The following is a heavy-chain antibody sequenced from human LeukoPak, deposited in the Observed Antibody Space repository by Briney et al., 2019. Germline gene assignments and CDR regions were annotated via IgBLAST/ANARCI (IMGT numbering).Heavy chain of an antibody. D-gene: IGHD3-3*01. V-gene: IGHV3-74*01. J-gene: IGHJ3*02. CDR1: GFTFSSYW. CDR2: INSDGSST. Sequence: GGALRVSCAASGFTFSSYWMHWVRQAPGKGLVWVARINSDGSSTSYADSVKGPFTISRDNAKNTLYLQMNSLRAEDTAVYYCARVNLRFDAFDIWGQGTMVTVSS. CDR3: ARVNLRFDAFDI.